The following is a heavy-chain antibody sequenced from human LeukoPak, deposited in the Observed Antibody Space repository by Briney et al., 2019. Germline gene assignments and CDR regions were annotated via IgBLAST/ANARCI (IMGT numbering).Heavy chain of an antibody. J-gene: IGHJ4*02. V-gene: IGHV3-48*01. CDR1: GFTLSSYS. D-gene: IGHD6-19*01. CDR2: ISSGSTTI. Sequence: GGPLRLSCATSGFTLSSYSMHWVRQAPGKGLEWASYISSGSTTIYYADSVKGPFTISRDNAKNSLYLQMNSLRAEDTAVYYCARDVEQWLVRVYYFDYWGQGTLVTVSS. CDR3: ARDVEQWLVRVYYFDY.